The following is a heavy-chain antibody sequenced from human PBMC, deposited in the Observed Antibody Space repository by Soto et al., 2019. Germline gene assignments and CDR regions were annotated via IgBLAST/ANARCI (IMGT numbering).Heavy chain of an antibody. Sequence: PGGSLRRCCETSGLSFSFYVMHWVRQAPGKGLEWVAVIWYDASKQFYAASVEGRFTISRDNSKAILYLQMNSLRAEDTAVYYCAAWAEGATEVHWGQGTLVTVSS. V-gene: IGHV3-33*01. CDR1: GLSFSFYV. CDR2: IWYDASKQ. J-gene: IGHJ4*02. D-gene: IGHD2-15*01. CDR3: AAWAEGATEVH.